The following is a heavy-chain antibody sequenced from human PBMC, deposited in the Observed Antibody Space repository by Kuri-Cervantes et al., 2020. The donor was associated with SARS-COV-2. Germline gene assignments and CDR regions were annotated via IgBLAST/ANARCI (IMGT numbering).Heavy chain of an antibody. CDR2: IYWDDDK. J-gene: IGHJ4*02. D-gene: IGHD5-24*01. CDR3: AHSRRDGYNVKFDY. V-gene: IGHV2-5*02. Sequence: SGPTLVKPTQTLTLTCTFSGFSLSSSGVGLAWIRQPPGKALEWLALIYWDDDKRYRPSLKNRLTITKGTSKNQVGLTMTNMDPVDSATYYCAHSRRDGYNVKFDYWGQGTLVTVSS. CDR1: GFSLSSSGVG.